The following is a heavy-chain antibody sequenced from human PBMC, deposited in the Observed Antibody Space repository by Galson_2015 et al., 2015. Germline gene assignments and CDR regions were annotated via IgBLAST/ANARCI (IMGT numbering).Heavy chain of an antibody. V-gene: IGHV5-51*01. D-gene: IGHD2-15*01. CDR1: GYSFNTHW. CDR2: IYPGDSDA. J-gene: IGHJ4*01. Sequence: QSGAEVKKPGESLKISCKGSGYSFNTHWIVWVRQMPGKGLEWMGIIYPGDSDARYSPSFQGQVTMSVDRSITTAYLQWSSLKASDTAFYFCGRGAAIQRWRFDYWGHGTLVT. CDR3: GRGAAIQRWRFDY.